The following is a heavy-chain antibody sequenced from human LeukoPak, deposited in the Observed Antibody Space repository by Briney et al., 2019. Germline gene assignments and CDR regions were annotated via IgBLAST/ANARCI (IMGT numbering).Heavy chain of an antibody. CDR3: ARGANSGSYYFAPADVFNI. CDR2: INAGNGNT. Sequence: ASVKVSCKASGYTFTSYAMHWVRQAPGQRLEWMGWINAGNGNTKYSQKFQGRVTITRDTSASTAYMELSSLRSEDTAVYYCARGANSGSYYFAPADVFNIWGQGKMVTVS. CDR1: GYTFTSYA. D-gene: IGHD1-26*01. V-gene: IGHV1-3*01. J-gene: IGHJ3*02.